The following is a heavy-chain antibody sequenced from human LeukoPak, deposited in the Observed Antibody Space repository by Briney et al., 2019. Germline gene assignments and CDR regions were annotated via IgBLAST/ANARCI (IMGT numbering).Heavy chain of an antibody. V-gene: IGHV4-39*01. D-gene: IGHD3-22*01. CDR3: ARGYYDSSGYIH. CDR2: IYYSGST. CDR1: GGSISTSSYY. Sequence: SETLSLTCTVSGGSISTSSYYWGWIRQPPGKGLEWIGSIYYSGSTYYNPSLKSRVTISVDTSKNQFSLKLSSVTAADTAVYYCARGYYDSSGYIHWGQGNLVTVSS. J-gene: IGHJ4*02.